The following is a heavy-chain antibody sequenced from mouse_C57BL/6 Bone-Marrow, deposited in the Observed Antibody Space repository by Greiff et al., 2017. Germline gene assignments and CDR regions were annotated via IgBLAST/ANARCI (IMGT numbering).Heavy chain of an antibody. CDR2: ISYDGSN. CDR1: GYSITSGYY. Sequence: VQLQESGPGLVKPSQSLSLTCSVTGYSITSGYYWNWIRQFPGNKLEWMGYISYDGSNNYNPSLKNRISITCDTSKNQFFLKLNSVTTEDTATYYCARDWAYYSNYVWFAYWGQGTLVTVSA. D-gene: IGHD2-5*01. V-gene: IGHV3-6*01. CDR3: ARDWAYYSNYVWFAY. J-gene: IGHJ3*01.